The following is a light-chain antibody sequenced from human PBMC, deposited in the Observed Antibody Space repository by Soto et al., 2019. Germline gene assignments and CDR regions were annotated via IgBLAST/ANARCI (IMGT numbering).Light chain of an antibody. V-gene: IGKV1-9*01. CDR2: AAS. Sequence: DIQLTQSPSFLSASVGDRVTITCRTSQGINSYLAWYQQKPGKAPKVLIYAASSLQGGVPSRFSGSASGTEFTLTISSLQPDDFATYYCQHYNSYSEAFGQGTKVDI. J-gene: IGKJ1*01. CDR3: QHYNSYSEA. CDR1: QGINSY.